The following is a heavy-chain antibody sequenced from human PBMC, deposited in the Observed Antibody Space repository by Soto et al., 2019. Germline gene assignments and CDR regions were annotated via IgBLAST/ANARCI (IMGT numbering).Heavy chain of an antibody. V-gene: IGHV3-23*01. J-gene: IGHJ5*01. CDR2: INTSGGNT. CDR3: TKDWQHDS. D-gene: IGHD6-13*01. CDR1: GVTFSNYA. Sequence: EVQLLESGGGLVQPGGSLRLSCAASGVTFSNYAMTWVRQAPGKGLECVSTINTSGGNTHYADSVKGRFSVSRDNSKNTLSMQMNRLIAEDTALYYCTKDWQHDSRGQGTLVTVSS.